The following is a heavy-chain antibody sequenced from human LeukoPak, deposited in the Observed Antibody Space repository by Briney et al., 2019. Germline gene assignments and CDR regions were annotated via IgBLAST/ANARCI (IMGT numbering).Heavy chain of an antibody. CDR1: GGSISSHY. V-gene: IGHV4-4*07. D-gene: IGHD6-19*01. J-gene: IGHJ4*02. CDR3: ARDPGTYVALAGPAPYYFDY. Sequence: SETLSLTCTVSGGSISSHYWTWIRQPAGKGLEWIGRIYTSGSTNYNPSRKSRVTMSVDTSTNQFSLNLSSVTAADTAVYYCARDPGTYVALAGPAPYYFDYWGQGTLVTVSS. CDR2: IYTSGST.